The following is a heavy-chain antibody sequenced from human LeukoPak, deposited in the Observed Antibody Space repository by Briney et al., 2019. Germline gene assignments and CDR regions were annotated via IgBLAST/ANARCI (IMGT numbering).Heavy chain of an antibody. D-gene: IGHD3-16*01. CDR2: IYSGGST. V-gene: IGHV3-66*02. J-gene: IGHJ4*02. CDR3: ASLGY. Sequence: GGSLRLSCAVSGLTVSGNYMTWVPQAPGKGLDWVSAIYSGGSTYYADSVKGRFTISKDNSKNTLYLQMNSLRPEDTPVYCCASLGYWGQGTLVTVSS. CDR1: GLTVSGNY.